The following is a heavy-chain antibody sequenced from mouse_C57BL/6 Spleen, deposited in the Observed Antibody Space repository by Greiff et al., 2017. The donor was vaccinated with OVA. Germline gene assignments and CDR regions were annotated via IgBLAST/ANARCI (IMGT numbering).Heavy chain of an antibody. CDR2: IHPNSGST. Sequence: QVQLQQPGAELVKPGASVKLSCKASGYTFTSYWMHWVKQRPGQGLEWIGMIHPNSGSTNYNEKFKSKATLTVDKSSSTAYMQLSSLTSEDSAVYYCARGGVGRGYFDYWGQGTTLTVSS. D-gene: IGHD4-1*01. CDR1: GYTFTSYW. J-gene: IGHJ2*01. CDR3: ARGGVGRGYFDY. V-gene: IGHV1-64*01.